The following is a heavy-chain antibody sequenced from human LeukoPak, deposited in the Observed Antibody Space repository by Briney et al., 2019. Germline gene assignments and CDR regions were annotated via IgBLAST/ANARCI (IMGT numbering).Heavy chain of an antibody. CDR1: GFTFDNYA. Sequence: PGGSLRLSCAASGFTFDNYAMSWVRQAPGKGLEWVSTIGAGGENTYYADSVKGRFTISRDNSKNTVYLQMNSLSAEDTAVYYCAKDRTVGASYWYFDLWGRGTLVTVSS. D-gene: IGHD1-26*01. V-gene: IGHV3-23*01. CDR3: AKDRTVGASYWYFDL. J-gene: IGHJ2*01. CDR2: IGAGGENT.